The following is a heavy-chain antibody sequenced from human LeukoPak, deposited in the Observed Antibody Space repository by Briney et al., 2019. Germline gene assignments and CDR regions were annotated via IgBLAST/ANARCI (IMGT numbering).Heavy chain of an antibody. D-gene: IGHD6-6*01. J-gene: IGHJ5*02. CDR1: GYTFTGYY. CDR3: ARGNLAARPRRNWFDP. CDR2: INPNSGGT. Sequence: ASVKVSCKASGYTFTGYYVHWVRQAPGQGLEWMGWINPNSGGTNYAQKFQGRVTMTRDTSISTAYMELSRLRSDDTAVYYCARGNLAARPRRNWFDPWGQGTLVTVSS. V-gene: IGHV1-2*02.